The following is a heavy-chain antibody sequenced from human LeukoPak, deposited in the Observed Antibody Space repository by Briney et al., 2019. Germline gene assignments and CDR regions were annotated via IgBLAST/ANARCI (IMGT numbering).Heavy chain of an antibody. CDR3: ARAGYCTNGVCYGSDYYYMDV. J-gene: IGHJ6*03. Sequence: PGGSLRLSCAASGFTFSNYWMTWVRQAPGKGLEWVANLNYGGSDKYYVDSVKGRFTISRDNTKNSLYLQMNSLRAEDTAVYYCARAGYCTNGVCYGSDYYYMDVWGKGTTVTVSS. CDR2: LNYGGSDK. V-gene: IGHV3-7*01. CDR1: GFTFSNYW. D-gene: IGHD2-8*01.